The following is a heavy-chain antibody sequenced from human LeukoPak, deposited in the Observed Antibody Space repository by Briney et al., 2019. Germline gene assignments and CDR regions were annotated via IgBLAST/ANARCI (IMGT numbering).Heavy chain of an antibody. V-gene: IGHV3-30*03. D-gene: IGHD3-22*01. CDR2: ISYDGSNK. CDR1: GFTFSSYG. J-gene: IGHJ4*02. CDR3: ASYYYDSSGSYY. Sequence: PGGSLRLSCAASGFTFSSYGMHWVRQAPGKGLEWVAVISYDGSNKYYADSVKGRFTISRDNSKNTLYLQMNSLRAEDTAAYYCASYYYDSSGSYYWGQGTLVTISS.